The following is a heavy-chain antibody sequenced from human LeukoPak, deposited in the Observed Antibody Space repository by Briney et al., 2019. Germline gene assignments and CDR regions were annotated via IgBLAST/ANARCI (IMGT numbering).Heavy chain of an antibody. CDR2: INWNGGST. CDR3: AKPVGYDSSGFDY. Sequence: GGSLRLSCAASGFTFDDYGMSWVRHAPGKGLEWVSGINWNGGSTGYVDSVKGRFTISRDNAKNSLYLQMNSLRAEDTALYYCAKPVGYDSSGFDYWGQGTLVTVSS. J-gene: IGHJ4*02. CDR1: GFTFDDYG. D-gene: IGHD3-22*01. V-gene: IGHV3-20*04.